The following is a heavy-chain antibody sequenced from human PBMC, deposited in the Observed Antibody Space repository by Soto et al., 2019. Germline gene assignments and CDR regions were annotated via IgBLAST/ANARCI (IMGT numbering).Heavy chain of an antibody. D-gene: IGHD3-3*01. CDR3: AHRVLRTVFGLVTTTAIYFDF. CDR1: GFSLTTSGVG. Sequence: QITLNESGPTVVRPTETLTLTCRFSGFSLTTSGVGVGWIRQSPGKAPEWLALIYWDDDKRYSASLKSRLTINKDTSKNQVVMTVSDLDPTDTATYYCAHRVLRTVFGLVTTTAIYFDFWGQGTPVDVSS. V-gene: IGHV2-5*02. CDR2: IYWDDDK. J-gene: IGHJ4*02.